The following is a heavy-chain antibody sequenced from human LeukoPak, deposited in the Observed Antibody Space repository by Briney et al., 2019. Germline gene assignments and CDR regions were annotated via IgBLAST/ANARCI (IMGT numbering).Heavy chain of an antibody. V-gene: IGHV4-34*01. CDR3: ARAYGSGSPPMNWFDP. J-gene: IGHJ5*02. CDR2: INHSGST. CDR1: GGSFGGYY. Sequence: SETLSLTCAVYGGSFGGYYWSWIRQPPGKGLEWIGEINHSGSTNYNPSLKSRVTISVDTSKNQFSLKLSSVTAADTAVYYCARAYGSGSPPMNWFDPWGQGTLVTVSS. D-gene: IGHD3-10*01.